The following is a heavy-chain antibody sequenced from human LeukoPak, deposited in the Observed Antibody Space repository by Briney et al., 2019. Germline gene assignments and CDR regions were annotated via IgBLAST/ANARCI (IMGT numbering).Heavy chain of an antibody. CDR2: IYHSGST. V-gene: IGHV4-39*07. CDR3: ARGYDLKRFDP. Sequence: PSETLSLTCTVSGGSISSSSYYWGWIRQPPGKGLEWIGSIYHSGSTYYNPSLKSRVTISVDTTKNQFSLKLSSVTAADTAVYYCARGYDLKRFDPWGQGTLVTVSS. D-gene: IGHD1-1*01. J-gene: IGHJ5*02. CDR1: GGSISSSSYY.